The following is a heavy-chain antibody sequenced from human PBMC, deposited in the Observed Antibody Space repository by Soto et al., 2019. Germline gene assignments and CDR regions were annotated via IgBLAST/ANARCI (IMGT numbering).Heavy chain of an antibody. CDR2: IDSSGTMR. J-gene: IGHJ6*04. Sequence: QVQLVESGGALVKPGGSLRLSCAGSGFTFSDYYINWIRQAPGKGLEWISYIDSSGTMRYYADAVRGRFTISRDNARNSVYLQMSSLRAEDTAVYYCATLPIFRVFTDVWGKGTTVTVSP. D-gene: IGHD3-3*01. CDR3: ATLPIFRVFTDV. CDR1: GFTFSDYY. V-gene: IGHV3-11*01.